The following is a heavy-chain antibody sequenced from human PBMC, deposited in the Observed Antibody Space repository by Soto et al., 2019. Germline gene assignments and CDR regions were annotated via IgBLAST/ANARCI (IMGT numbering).Heavy chain of an antibody. J-gene: IGHJ4*02. Sequence: GGSLRLSCAASGFTFSSYAMHWVRQAPGKGLEWVSGISWNSGSIGYADSVKGRFTISRDNAKNSLYLQMNSLRAEDTALYYCEKDINLPIWGQGTLVTVSS. V-gene: IGHV3-9*01. D-gene: IGHD3-3*01. CDR1: GFTFSSYA. CDR3: EKDINLPI. CDR2: ISWNSGSI.